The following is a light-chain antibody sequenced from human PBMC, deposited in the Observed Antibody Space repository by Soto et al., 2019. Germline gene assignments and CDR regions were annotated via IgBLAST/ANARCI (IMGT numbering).Light chain of an antibody. CDR1: QSVSRY. Sequence: EIVLTQSPATLSLSPGERATLSCRASQSVSRYLAWYQQKPGQAPRFLIYDASNRATGIPARFSGSGSGTEFTLTISSLQSEDFAVYYCQQYNNWPRTFGQGTKVDIK. CDR2: DAS. J-gene: IGKJ1*01. V-gene: IGKV3-11*01. CDR3: QQYNNWPRT.